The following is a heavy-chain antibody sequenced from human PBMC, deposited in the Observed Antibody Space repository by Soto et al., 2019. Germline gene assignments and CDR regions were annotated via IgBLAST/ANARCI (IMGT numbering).Heavy chain of an antibody. CDR1: GFTFSNFG. Sequence: QVQLVESGGGVVQPGRSLRLSCAASGFTFSNFGMHWVRQAPGTGLEWVASLSYDGSSKHYADSVKGRFTISRDNSEDTLYLQMNSLKTEDTAVYYCTREGYDSSGRPPSTDYWGQGTLVTVSS. CDR2: LSYDGSSK. D-gene: IGHD3-22*01. CDR3: TREGYDSSGRPPSTDY. J-gene: IGHJ4*02. V-gene: IGHV3-33*08.